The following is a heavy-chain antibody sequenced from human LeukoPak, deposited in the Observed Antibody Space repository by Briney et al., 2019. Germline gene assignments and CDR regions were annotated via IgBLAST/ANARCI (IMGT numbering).Heavy chain of an antibody. J-gene: IGHJ3*02. CDR2: IYYSGST. CDR1: GGSISSGGYS. V-gene: IGHV4-61*08. D-gene: IGHD3-22*01. CDR3: ARHGSSGYYYGPDAFDI. Sequence: SETLSLTCAVSGGSISSGGYSWSWIRQPPGNGLEWIGYIYYSGSTNYNPSLKSRVTISVDTSKNQFSLKLSSVTAADTAVYYCARHGSSGYYYGPDAFDIWGQGTMVTVSS.